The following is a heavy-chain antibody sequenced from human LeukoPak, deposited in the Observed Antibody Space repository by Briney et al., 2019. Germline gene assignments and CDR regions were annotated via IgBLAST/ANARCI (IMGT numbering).Heavy chain of an antibody. CDR2: INPNSGGT. CDR1: GYTFTVYY. V-gene: IGHV1-2*02. J-gene: IGHJ6*03. Sequence: ASVTVSCKASGYTFTVYYMHWVRQAPGQGREWMGWINPNSGGTNYTQKFQGRVTITRDTSISTAYMELSRLRSDDTAVYYCARGGDYYYYMDVWGKGTTVTVSS. CDR3: ARGGDYYYYMDV.